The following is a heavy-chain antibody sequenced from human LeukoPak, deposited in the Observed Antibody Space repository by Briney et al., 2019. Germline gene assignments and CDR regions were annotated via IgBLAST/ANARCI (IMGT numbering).Heavy chain of an antibody. V-gene: IGHV3-9*01. Sequence: GGSLRLSCAASGFTFDDYAMHWVRQAPGKGLEWVSGISWNSGSIGYADSVKGRFTISRDNAKNSLYLQMNSLRAEDTALYYCAKSNSGNYYDPFDYWGQGTLVTVSS. CDR2: ISWNSGSI. D-gene: IGHD3-22*01. J-gene: IGHJ4*02. CDR1: GFTFDDYA. CDR3: AKSNSGNYYDPFDY.